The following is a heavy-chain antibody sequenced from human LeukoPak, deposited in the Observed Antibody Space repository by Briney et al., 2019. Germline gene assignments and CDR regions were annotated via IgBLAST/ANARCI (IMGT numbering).Heavy chain of an antibody. V-gene: IGHV3-23*01. Sequence: GGSLRLSCAASGFTFSSHAMGWVRQAPGKGLEWVSAIGGSGGSTYYADSVKGRFTISRDNSKNTLYLQMNSLRAEDTALHYCARDPGVVAFHYFDYWGQGTLVTVSS. CDR2: IGGSGGST. J-gene: IGHJ4*02. CDR1: GFTFSSHA. D-gene: IGHD3-3*01. CDR3: ARDPGVVAFHYFDY.